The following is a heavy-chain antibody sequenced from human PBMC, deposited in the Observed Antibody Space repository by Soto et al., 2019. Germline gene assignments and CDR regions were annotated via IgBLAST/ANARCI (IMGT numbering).Heavy chain of an antibody. V-gene: IGHV3-21*01. CDR1: GCTFLYFD. J-gene: IGHJ4*01. Sequence: GGLLRLWEAAVGCTFLYFDVRWIRQAPGKGLEWVSSSPSGSDYIYYADSGKGRFTSSSDKAKNSVFLQMNSLRADDPDVYYCARGNTLIDYWVHRALVTVSS. CDR2: SPSGSDYI. CDR3: ARGNTLIDY.